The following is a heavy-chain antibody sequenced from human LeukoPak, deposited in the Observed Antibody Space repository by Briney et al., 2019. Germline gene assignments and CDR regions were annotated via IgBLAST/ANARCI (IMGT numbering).Heavy chain of an antibody. CDR1: GGTFSSYA. V-gene: IGHV1-69*13. CDR2: IIPIFGTA. J-gene: IGHJ4*02. Sequence: VASVKVSCKASGGTFSSYAISWVRQAPGQGLEWMGGIIPIFGTANYAQKFQGRVMITADESTSTAYMELSSLRSEDTAVYYCASSGPPVGIAADLIGRREWHFDYWGQGTLVTVSS. D-gene: IGHD6-13*01. CDR3: ASSGPPVGIAADLIGRREWHFDY.